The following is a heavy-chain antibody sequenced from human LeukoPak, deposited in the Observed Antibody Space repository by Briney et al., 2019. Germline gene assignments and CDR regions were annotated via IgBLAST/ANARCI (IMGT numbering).Heavy chain of an antibody. Sequence: GGSLRLSCAASGFIFNTFGMHWVRRAPGRGLEWVAYIRFDGGKKDYADSVKGRFTISRDNSKNTLYLQMNSLRPEDTAAYYCAKKGDNWDYFDYWGQGTLVTVSS. CDR1: GFIFNTFG. D-gene: IGHD1-1*01. CDR2: IRFDGGKK. V-gene: IGHV3-30*02. CDR3: AKKGDNWDYFDY. J-gene: IGHJ4*02.